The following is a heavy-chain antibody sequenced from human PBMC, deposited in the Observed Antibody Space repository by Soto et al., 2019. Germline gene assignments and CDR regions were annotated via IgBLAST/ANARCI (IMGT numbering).Heavy chain of an antibody. CDR1: GYTFTSYA. Sequence: ASVTVSCKASGYTFTSYAMHLVRQAPGQRLEWMGWINAGNGNTKYSQKFQGRVTITRDTSASTAYMELSSLRSEDTAVYYCARVNKGYYYYGMDVWGQGTTVTVSS. CDR2: INAGNGNT. CDR3: ARVNKGYYYYGMDV. V-gene: IGHV1-3*01. J-gene: IGHJ6*02.